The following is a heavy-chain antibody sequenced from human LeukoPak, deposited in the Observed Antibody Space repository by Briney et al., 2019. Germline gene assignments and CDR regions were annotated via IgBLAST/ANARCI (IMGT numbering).Heavy chain of an antibody. CDR2: IYSAGIS. D-gene: IGHD3-10*01. Sequence: PGGSLRLSCAASGFTVSHNYMSWVRQAPGKGLEWVANIYSAGISYYADSAKGRFTVSRDNSKDMLYLHMNNLRVEDTAMYYCARDRSGSVWGQGTLVTVSS. J-gene: IGHJ4*02. V-gene: IGHV3-53*01. CDR1: GFTVSHNY. CDR3: ARDRSGSV.